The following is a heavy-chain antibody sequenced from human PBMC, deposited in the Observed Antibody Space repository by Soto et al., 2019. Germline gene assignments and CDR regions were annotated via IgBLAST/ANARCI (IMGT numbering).Heavy chain of an antibody. V-gene: IGHV4-59*01. CDR1: GGSMNSYY. Sequence: QVQLQESGPGRVKPSQTLSLTCTVSGGSMNSYYWSWIRKPPGKGLEWIGYTYYSGATNYNPSLKSRVSISVDTSKNQFSLKLTSVTAADTAVYYCARGGWSLGPWGQGTLVTVSS. CDR2: TYYSGAT. J-gene: IGHJ5*02. CDR3: ARGGWSLGP.